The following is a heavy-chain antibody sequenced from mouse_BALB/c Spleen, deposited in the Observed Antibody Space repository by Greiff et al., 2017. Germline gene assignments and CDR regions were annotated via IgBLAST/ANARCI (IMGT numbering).Heavy chain of an antibody. CDR2: ISYSGST. Sequence: EVKLMESGPSLVKPSQTLSLTCSVTGDSITSGYWNWIRKFPGNKLEYMGYISYSGSTYYNPSLKSRISITRDTSKNQYYLQLNSVTTEDTATYYCARWDYRYDDYFDYWGQGTTRTVSS. J-gene: IGHJ2*01. V-gene: IGHV3-8*02. CDR1: GDSITSGY. CDR3: ARWDYRYDDYFDY. D-gene: IGHD2-14*01.